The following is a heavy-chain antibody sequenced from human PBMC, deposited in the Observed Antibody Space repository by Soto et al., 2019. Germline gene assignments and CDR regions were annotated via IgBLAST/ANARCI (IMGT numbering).Heavy chain of an antibody. Sequence: PSETLSLTCTVSGGSIISYYWSWSRQPPGKGLEWIGYIYYSGSTNYNPSLKSRVTISVDTSKNQFSLKLSSVTAADTAVYYCARMVSIAAAGTRWFDPWGQGTLVTVSS. J-gene: IGHJ5*02. CDR2: IYYSGST. CDR1: GGSIISYY. D-gene: IGHD6-13*01. CDR3: ARMVSIAAAGTRWFDP. V-gene: IGHV4-59*01.